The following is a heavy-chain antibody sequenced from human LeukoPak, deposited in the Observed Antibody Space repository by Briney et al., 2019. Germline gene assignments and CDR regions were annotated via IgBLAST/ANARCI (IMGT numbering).Heavy chain of an antibody. CDR1: GYSISSGYY. J-gene: IGHJ4*02. D-gene: IGHD6-19*01. V-gene: IGHV4-38-2*01. CDR2: IYHSGST. CDR3: SSSYYSSGWYFDY. Sequence: PSQTLSLTCAVSGYSISSGYYWGWIRQPPGKGLEWIGSIYHSGSTYYNPSLKSPVTISVDTSKNHFSLKLSSVTAADTAVYYCSSSYYSSGWYFDYWGQGTLVTVSS.